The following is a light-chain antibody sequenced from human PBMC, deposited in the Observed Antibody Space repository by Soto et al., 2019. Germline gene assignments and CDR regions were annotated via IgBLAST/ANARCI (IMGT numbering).Light chain of an antibody. CDR2: SNN. Sequence: QSVLTQPPSASGTPGQRVTISCSGSSSNIGSNTVNWYQQLPGPAPKHLIYSNNQRPSGAPDRFSGSKSGTSASLAISGLKSEDEADYYCAAWGDSLNGPNYVFGTGTKVTVL. V-gene: IGLV1-44*01. J-gene: IGLJ1*01. CDR1: SSNIGSNT. CDR3: AAWGDSLNGPNYV.